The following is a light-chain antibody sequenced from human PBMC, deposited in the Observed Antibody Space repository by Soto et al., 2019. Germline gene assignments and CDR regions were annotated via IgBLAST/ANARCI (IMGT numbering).Light chain of an antibody. CDR1: QSVSSRS. CDR3: QQYDISPWT. V-gene: IGKV3-20*01. CDR2: GAS. J-gene: IGKJ1*01. Sequence: EIVLTQSPGTLSLSPGERATLSCRASQSVSSRSLAWYQQKPGQAPRLLIYGASNRATGIPDRFSGSGSGTDFTLTIIRLEPEDFAVYYCQQYDISPWTFGQGTKVDIK.